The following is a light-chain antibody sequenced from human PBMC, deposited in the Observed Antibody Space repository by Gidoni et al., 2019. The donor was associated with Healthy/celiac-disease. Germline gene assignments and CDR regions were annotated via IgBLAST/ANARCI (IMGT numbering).Light chain of an antibody. CDR1: QSISSY. Sequence: ILMTQTPSSLSASVGDRVTITCRASQSISSYLNLYQQKPGKAPKLLIYAASSLQSGVPSRFSGSESGTDFTLTISSLQPENFGTYYCQQSYSTPRTIGQGTKLEIK. J-gene: IGKJ2*01. CDR3: QQSYSTPRT. CDR2: AAS. V-gene: IGKV1-39*01.